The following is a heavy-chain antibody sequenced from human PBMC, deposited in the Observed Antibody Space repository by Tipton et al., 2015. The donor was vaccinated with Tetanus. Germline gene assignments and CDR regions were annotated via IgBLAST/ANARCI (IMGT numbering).Heavy chain of an antibody. Sequence: TLSLTCTVSGGSISSSSYHWGWIRQPPGKGLEWIGSIYYSGSTYYNPSLKSRVTISVDTSKNQFSLKLTSVTAADTAVYYCARGIMVRGVSRFDPWGQGTLVTVSS. V-gene: IGHV4-39*07. J-gene: IGHJ5*02. CDR3: ARGIMVRGVSRFDP. D-gene: IGHD3-10*01. CDR1: GGSISSSSYH. CDR2: IYYSGST.